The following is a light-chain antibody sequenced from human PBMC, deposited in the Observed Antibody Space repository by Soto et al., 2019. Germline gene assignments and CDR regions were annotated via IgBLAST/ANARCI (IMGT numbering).Light chain of an antibody. CDR1: QSISTTY. Sequence: EIVLTQSPGTLSLSPGEGATLSCRASQSISTTYLAWYQQKPGQAPRLLIYGASSRATGIPDRFSGSGSEKDFTLTISRLEPEDFAVYCCQQYGSSSWTFGQGTKVDIK. CDR3: QQYGSSSWT. J-gene: IGKJ1*01. V-gene: IGKV3-20*01. CDR2: GAS.